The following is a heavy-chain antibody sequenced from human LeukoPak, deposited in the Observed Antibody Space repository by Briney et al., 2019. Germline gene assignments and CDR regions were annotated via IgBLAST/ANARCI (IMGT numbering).Heavy chain of an antibody. D-gene: IGHD3-16*01. CDR2: INTNTGNP. Sequence: ASVKVSCKASGYTFTGYYMHWVRQAPGQGLEWMGWINTNTGNPTYAQGFTGRFVFSLDTSVSTAYLQISSLKAEDTAVYYCARGMFGHRRVPFDPWGQGTLVTVSS. V-gene: IGHV7-4-1*02. CDR3: ARGMFGHRRVPFDP. CDR1: GYTFTGYY. J-gene: IGHJ5*02.